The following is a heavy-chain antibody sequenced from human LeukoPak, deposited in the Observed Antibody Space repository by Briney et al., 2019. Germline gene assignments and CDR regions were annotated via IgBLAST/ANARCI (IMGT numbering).Heavy chain of an antibody. D-gene: IGHD3-22*01. Sequence: GGSLRLSWAASGFTFSSYWMHWVRQAPGKGLVWVSRINSDGSSTSYADSVKGRFTISRDNAKNTLYLQMNSLRAEDTAVYYCARVSLYYYDSSGYAYWGQGTLVTVSS. J-gene: IGHJ4*02. CDR3: ARVSLYYYDSSGYAY. CDR2: INSDGSST. CDR1: GFTFSSYW. V-gene: IGHV3-74*01.